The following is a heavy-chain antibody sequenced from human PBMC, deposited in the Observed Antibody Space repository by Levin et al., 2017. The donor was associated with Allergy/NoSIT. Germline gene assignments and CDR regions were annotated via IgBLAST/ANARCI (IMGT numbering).Heavy chain of an antibody. CDR2: IKYDGSEK. CDR3: ARDHTTPGIYFDN. J-gene: IGHJ4*02. D-gene: IGHD1-1*01. Sequence: GGSLRLSCAASGFTFSSHWMNWVRQAPGKGLEWVASIKYDGSEKYYVDSVRGRFTISRDNAKNSLYLQMDSLRGEDAAVYYCARDHTTPGIYFDNWGQGTLVTVSS. V-gene: IGHV3-7*04. CDR1: GFTFSSHW.